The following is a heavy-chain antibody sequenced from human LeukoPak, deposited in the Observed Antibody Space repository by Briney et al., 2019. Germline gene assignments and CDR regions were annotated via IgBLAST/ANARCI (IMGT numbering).Heavy chain of an antibody. D-gene: IGHD3-10*01. J-gene: IGHJ5*02. V-gene: IGHV4-31*03. Sequence: TLSLTCTVSGGSISSGGYYWSWIRQHPGKGLEWIGYIYYSGSTYYNPSLRSRVTISVDTSKNQFSLKLSSATAADTAVYYCARSPGGWFGELLSTGSWFDPWGQGTLVTVSS. CDR1: GGSISSGGYY. CDR2: IYYSGST. CDR3: ARSPGGWFGELLSTGSWFDP.